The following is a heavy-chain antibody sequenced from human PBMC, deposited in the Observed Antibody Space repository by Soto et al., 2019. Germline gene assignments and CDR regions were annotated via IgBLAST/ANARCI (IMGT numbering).Heavy chain of an antibody. V-gene: IGHV3-74*03. J-gene: IGHJ4*02. CDR2: LSSDGFGA. D-gene: IGHD3-10*01. CDR1: GFSLSPYW. CDR3: ARDLAGPDY. Sequence: EVHLEESGGGLVQPGGSLRLSCAASGFSLSPYWMHWVRQVPGRGLEWVARLSSDGFGAAYADSVEGRFFMSCDIARNTLSLEMSSLRADDAAVYYFARDLAGPDYWGRGPSVTVSS.